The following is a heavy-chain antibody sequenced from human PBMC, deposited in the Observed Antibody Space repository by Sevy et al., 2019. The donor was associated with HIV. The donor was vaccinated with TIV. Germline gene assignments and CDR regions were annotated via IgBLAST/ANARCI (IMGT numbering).Heavy chain of an antibody. CDR3: ARAYSEYYYGMDV. CDR2: FYYSRST. Sequence: SETLSLTCTVSGDSVSGYYWSWIRQPPGKGLEWIGYFYYSRSTHYNPSLKSRVTISVDTSKNQVSLKVSSVTTADTAVYYCARAYSEYYYGMDVWGQGTTVTVSS. J-gene: IGHJ6*02. CDR1: GDSVSGYY. D-gene: IGHD4-4*01. V-gene: IGHV4-59*02.